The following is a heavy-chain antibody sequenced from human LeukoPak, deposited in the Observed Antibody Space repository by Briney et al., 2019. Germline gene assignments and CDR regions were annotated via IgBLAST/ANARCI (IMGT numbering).Heavy chain of an antibody. CDR1: GFTFSSYG. CDR2: IRYDGSNK. CDR3: AKGGIAAAPGYFDY. D-gene: IGHD6-13*01. V-gene: IGHV3-30*02. J-gene: IGHJ4*02. Sequence: GGSLRLSCAASGFTFSSYGMHRVRQAPGKGLEWVAFIRYDGSNKYYADSVKGRFTISRDNSKNTLYLQMNSLRAEDTAVYYCAKGGIAAAPGYFDYWGQGTLVTVSS.